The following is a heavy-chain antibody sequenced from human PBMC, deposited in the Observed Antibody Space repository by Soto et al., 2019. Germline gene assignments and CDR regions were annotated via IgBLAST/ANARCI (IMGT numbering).Heavy chain of an antibody. Sequence: PSETLSLTCAVYGGSFSGYYWSWIRQPPGKGLEWIGEINHSGSTNYNPSLKSRVTISADTSKNQFSLKLSSVTAADTAVYYCARASPGRWFDPWGQGTLVTVSS. CDR3: ARASPGRWFDP. V-gene: IGHV4-34*01. CDR2: INHSGST. CDR1: GGSFSGYY. J-gene: IGHJ5*02.